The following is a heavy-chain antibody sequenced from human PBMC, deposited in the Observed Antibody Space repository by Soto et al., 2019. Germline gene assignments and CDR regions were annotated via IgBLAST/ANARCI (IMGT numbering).Heavy chain of an antibody. J-gene: IGHJ4*02. V-gene: IGHV3-23*01. CDR2: ISGGGGST. D-gene: IGHD2-15*01. CDR1: GFTFSSYA. Sequence: PGGSLRLSCAASGFTFSSYAMSWVRQAPGKGLEWVSAISGGGGSTYYADSVKGRFTISRDNSKNTLYLQMNSLRADDTAVYYCANSKSSGGTSYSVYWGQGTLVT. CDR3: ANSKSSGGTSYSVY.